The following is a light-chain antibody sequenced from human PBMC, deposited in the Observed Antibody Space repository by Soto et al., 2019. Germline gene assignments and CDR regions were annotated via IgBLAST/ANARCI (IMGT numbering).Light chain of an antibody. CDR2: LNN. J-gene: IGLJ3*02. Sequence: QSVLTQPPSVSGAPGQRVTISCTGSSSNIGAGYDVHWYQQIPGTAPKLLIYLNNNRPSGVPDRLSGSKSGTSASLAITGLQAEDEADYYCQCYDSSLSAWVFGGGTKLTVL. V-gene: IGLV1-40*01. CDR1: SSNIGAGYD. CDR3: QCYDSSLSAWV.